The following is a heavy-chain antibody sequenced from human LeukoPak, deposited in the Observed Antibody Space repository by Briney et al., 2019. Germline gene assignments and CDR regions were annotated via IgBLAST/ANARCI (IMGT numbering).Heavy chain of an antibody. CDR3: ARDHGHIAAATNWFDP. CDR2: IHRSGST. V-gene: IGHV4-4*02. CDR1: PDSTTSNF. Sequence: PSETLSLTCTVSPDSTTSNFWSWVRQPPGKGLEWIGEIHRSGSTNYNPSLQSRVTISIDRSKNQIALELSSVTAADTAVYYCARDHGHIAAATNWFDPWGQGTLVTVSS. J-gene: IGHJ5*02. D-gene: IGHD6-13*01.